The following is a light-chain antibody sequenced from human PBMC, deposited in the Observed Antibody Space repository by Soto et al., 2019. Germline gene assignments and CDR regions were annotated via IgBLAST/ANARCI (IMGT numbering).Light chain of an antibody. Sequence: EIVLTQSPGTLSLSPGERATLSCRASQSVSNNYLAWYQQKPGQAPRLLIYGASNRATGIPDRFSGSGSGTDFTLTISRLEPEYFAVYYCQQYGTSPYTFGQGTKLEIK. CDR1: QSVSNNY. CDR2: GAS. V-gene: IGKV3-20*01. J-gene: IGKJ2*01. CDR3: QQYGTSPYT.